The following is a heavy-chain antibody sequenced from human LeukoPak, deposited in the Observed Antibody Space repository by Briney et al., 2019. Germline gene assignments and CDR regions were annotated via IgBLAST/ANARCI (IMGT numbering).Heavy chain of an antibody. V-gene: IGHV4-61*01. CDR2: IYYSGST. CDR1: GGSVSSGSYY. J-gene: IGHJ4*02. CDR3: ARDRVDYFDY. D-gene: IGHD3-3*01. Sequence: PSETLSLTCTVSGGSVSSGSYYWSWIRQPPGKGLEWIGYIYYSGSTNYNPSLKSRVTITVDTSKNQFSLKLSSVTAADTAVYYCARDRVDYFDYWGQGTLVTVSS.